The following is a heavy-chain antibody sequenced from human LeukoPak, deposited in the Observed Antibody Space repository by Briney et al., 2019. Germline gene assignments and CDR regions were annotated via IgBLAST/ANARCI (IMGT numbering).Heavy chain of an antibody. V-gene: IGHV4-39*07. CDR3: ARSVYRRSYYNDGWFDP. CDR1: GGSISSNSYY. CDR2: INHSGST. D-gene: IGHD3-10*01. Sequence: SGTLSLTCAVSGGSISSNSYYWGWIRQPPGKGLEWIGEINHSGSTNYNPSLKSRVTISVDTSKNQFSLKLSSVTAADTAVYYCARSVYRRSYYNDGWFDPWGQGTLVTVSS. J-gene: IGHJ5*02.